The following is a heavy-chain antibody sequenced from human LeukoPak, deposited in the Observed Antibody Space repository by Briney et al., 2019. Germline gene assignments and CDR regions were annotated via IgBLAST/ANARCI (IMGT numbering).Heavy chain of an antibody. CDR3: AREIQSSSSSFSFDY. CDR1: GYTFTSHY. CDR2: INPSGGST. Sequence: ASVKVSCKASGYTFTSHYIHWVRQAPGQGLEWMGIINPSGGSTSYAQKFQGRVTMTRDTSTSTVYMALSSLRSEDAAVYYCAREIQSSSSSFSFDYWGQGTLVTVSS. D-gene: IGHD6-6*01. J-gene: IGHJ4*02. V-gene: IGHV1-46*01.